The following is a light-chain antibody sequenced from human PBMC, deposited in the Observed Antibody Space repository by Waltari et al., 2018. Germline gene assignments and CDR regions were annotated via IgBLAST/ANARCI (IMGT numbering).Light chain of an antibody. CDR3: SSYAGSNNYWV. CDR2: EVT. CDR1: SSDVGGYNY. Sequence: QSALTQPPSASGSPGQSVTISCTGTSSDVGGYNYVSWYQQYPGRAPKLMIYEVTKRPSGVPDRVSGSKSGNTASLTVSWLQADDEADYYCSSYAGSNNYWVFGGGTTLTVL. V-gene: IGLV2-8*01. J-gene: IGLJ3*02.